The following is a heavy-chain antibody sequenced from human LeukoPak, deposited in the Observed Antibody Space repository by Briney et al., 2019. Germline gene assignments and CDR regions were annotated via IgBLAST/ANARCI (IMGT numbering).Heavy chain of an antibody. D-gene: IGHD4-17*01. CDR1: GFTLRTYA. J-gene: IGHJ5*01. CDR2: ISRRGDIT. V-gene: IGHV3-23*01. Sequence: SQRLSCAACGFTLRTYAMIWVRQAPAKGRERASGISRRGDITYYTAPVKGRFTISRDNSKNMLYLQMNSLRAADTAIYSCAKFGSYGDYPNSRGQGTLVTVSS. CDR3: AKFGSYGDYPNS.